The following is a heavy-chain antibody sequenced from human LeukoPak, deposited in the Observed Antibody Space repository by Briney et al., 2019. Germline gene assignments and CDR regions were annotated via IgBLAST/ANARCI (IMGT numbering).Heavy chain of an antibody. J-gene: IGHJ6*03. CDR1: GFTFSSYV. Sequence: PGGSLRLSCAASGFTFSSYVMSWVRQAPGKGLEWVSAISGSGGSTYYADSVKGRFTISRDNSKNTLYLQMNSLRAEDTAVYYCAKWFGELLYYYYYMDVWGKGTTVTISS. CDR2: ISGSGGST. CDR3: AKWFGELLYYYYYMDV. V-gene: IGHV3-23*01. D-gene: IGHD3-10*01.